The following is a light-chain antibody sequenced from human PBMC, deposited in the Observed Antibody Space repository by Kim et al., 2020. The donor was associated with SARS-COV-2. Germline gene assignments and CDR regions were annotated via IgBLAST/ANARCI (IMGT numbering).Light chain of an antibody. CDR2: WAS. Sequence: RATLNCKSSQSVLYSSNNQNYLARYQQKPGQPPKLLIYWASTREYGVPDRFSGSGSGTDFTLTISSLQAEDVAVYYCQQYYSTPYTFGQGTKLEI. CDR3: QQYYSTPYT. CDR1: QSVLYSSNNQNY. V-gene: IGKV4-1*01. J-gene: IGKJ2*01.